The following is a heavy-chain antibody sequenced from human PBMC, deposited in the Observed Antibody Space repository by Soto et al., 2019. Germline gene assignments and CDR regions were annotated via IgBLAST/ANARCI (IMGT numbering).Heavy chain of an antibody. CDR1: GYSFTSYW. V-gene: IGHV5-10-1*01. CDR3: ARQRGLATVTYYGLDV. J-gene: IGHJ6*02. CDR2: IDLSDFYT. Sequence: KGSGYSFTSYWISWVRQMPGKGLEWMGRIDLSDFYTNYSPSFQGHVTISADKSISTAYLQWSSLKASDTAMYYCARQRGLATVTYYGLDVWGQGTTVTVSS. D-gene: IGHD4-17*01.